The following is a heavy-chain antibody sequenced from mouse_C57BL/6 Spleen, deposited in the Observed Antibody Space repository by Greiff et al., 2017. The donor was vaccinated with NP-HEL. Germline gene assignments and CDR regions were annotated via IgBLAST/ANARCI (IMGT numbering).Heavy chain of an antibody. CDR3: ARGSPSYYGSSYDDY. CDR2: INPNNGGT. J-gene: IGHJ2*01. D-gene: IGHD1-1*01. V-gene: IGHV1-26*01. Sequence: VQLKQSGPELVKPGASVKISCKASGYTFTDYYMNWVKQSHGKSLEWIGDINPNNGGTSYNQKFKGKATLTVDKSSSTAYMELRSLTSEDSAVYYCARGSPSYYGSSYDDYWGQGTTLTVSS. CDR1: GYTFTDYY.